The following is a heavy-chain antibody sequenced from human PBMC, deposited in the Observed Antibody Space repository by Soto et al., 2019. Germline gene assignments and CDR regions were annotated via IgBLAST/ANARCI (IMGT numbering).Heavy chain of an antibody. V-gene: IGHV3-21*01. Sequence: EVQLVESGGGLVKPGGSLRLSCAGSGFTFSSYSMNWVRQAPGKGLEWVSSISSRSSYIHYADSVKGRFTISRDNAKNSLYLQMNSLRAEDTAVYYCARVGCRGGSCSSRGDYYYGMDVW. J-gene: IGHJ6*01. CDR3: ARVGCRGGSCSSRGDYYYGMDV. CDR2: ISSRSSYI. CDR1: GFTFSSYS. D-gene: IGHD2-15*01.